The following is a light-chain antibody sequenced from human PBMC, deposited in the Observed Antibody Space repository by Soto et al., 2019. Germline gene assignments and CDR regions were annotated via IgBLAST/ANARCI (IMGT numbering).Light chain of an antibody. V-gene: IGKV1-5*01. Sequence: DILMTQSPSTLSASVGDRVTNTCRASQSISSWLAWYQYKSGKAPQLLIYDVSTVESGVPSRFSGSGFGTEFSLTISSLQPEDFATYYCQEYESHLRTFGPGTKVEIQ. CDR3: QEYESHLRT. CDR1: QSISSW. CDR2: DVS. J-gene: IGKJ1*01.